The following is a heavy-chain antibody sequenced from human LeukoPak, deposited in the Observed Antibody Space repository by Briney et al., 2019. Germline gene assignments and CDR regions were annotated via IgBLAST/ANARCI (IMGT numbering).Heavy chain of an antibody. CDR2: ISSNGGST. V-gene: IGHV3-64D*06. CDR3: VKDSYGSGSSDY. CDR1: GFTFSSYA. J-gene: IGHJ4*02. D-gene: IGHD3-10*01. Sequence: GGSLRLSCSASGFTFSSYAMHWVRQAPGKGLEYGSAISSNGGSTYYADSVKGRLTISRDNSKNTLYLQMSSLRAEDTAVYYCVKDSYGSGSSDYWGQGTLVTVSS.